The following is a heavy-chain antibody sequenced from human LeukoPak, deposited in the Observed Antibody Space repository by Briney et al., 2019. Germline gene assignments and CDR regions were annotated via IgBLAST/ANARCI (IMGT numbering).Heavy chain of an antibody. CDR1: GFTFSSYG. CDR3: ARDYYDSSGYPNWFGP. D-gene: IGHD3-22*01. CDR2: IWYDGSNK. J-gene: IGHJ5*02. V-gene: IGHV3-33*01. Sequence: GRSLRLSCAASGFTFSSYGMHWVRQAPGKGLEWVAVIWYDGSNKYYADSVKGRFTISRDNSKNTLYLQMNSLRAEDTAVHYCARDYYDSSGYPNWFGPWGQGTLVTVSS.